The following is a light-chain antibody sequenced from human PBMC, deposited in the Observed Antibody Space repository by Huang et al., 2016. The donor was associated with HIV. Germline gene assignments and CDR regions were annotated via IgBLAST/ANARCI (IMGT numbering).Light chain of an antibody. CDR2: DAS. CDR3: QQRSNWPRT. V-gene: IGKV3-11*01. Sequence: DIVFTQSPATLSLSPGEQATLSCRASQSVSSYLACYQQNPGQAPRLLIYDASNRATGIPARFSGSGSGTDFTLIISSLEPEDFAVYHCQQRSNWPRTFGQGTKVEIK. J-gene: IGKJ1*01. CDR1: QSVSSY.